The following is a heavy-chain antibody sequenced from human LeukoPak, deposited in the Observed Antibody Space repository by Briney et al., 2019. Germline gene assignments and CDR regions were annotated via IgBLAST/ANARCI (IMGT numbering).Heavy chain of an antibody. J-gene: IGHJ4*02. D-gene: IGHD3-10*01. CDR2: ITSSGSSI. V-gene: IGHV3-48*02. Sequence: GGSLRLSCAASGFTFSSYSMNWVRQAPGKGLEWVSYITSSGSSIYYADSVKGRFTISRDNAKNSLYLQMNSLRDEDTAVYYCARDALGGFDYWGQGTLVTVSS. CDR1: GFTFSSYS. CDR3: ARDALGGFDY.